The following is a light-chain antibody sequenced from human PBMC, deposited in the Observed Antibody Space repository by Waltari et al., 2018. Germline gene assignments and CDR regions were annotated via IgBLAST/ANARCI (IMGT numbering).Light chain of an antibody. Sequence: DIVMTQSPLSLPVTPGEAAYISCRSSQSLLHRNGHNYLDWYLQKPGQSPQLLIYLGSNRASGVPDRFSGSGSGTDFTLKISRVEAEDVGVYYCMQSLQTPLTFGGGTKVEIK. V-gene: IGKV2-28*01. CDR1: QSLLHRNGHNY. J-gene: IGKJ4*01. CDR3: MQSLQTPLT. CDR2: LGS.